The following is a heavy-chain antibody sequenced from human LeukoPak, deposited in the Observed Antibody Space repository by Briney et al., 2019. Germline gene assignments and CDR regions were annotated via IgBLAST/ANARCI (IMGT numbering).Heavy chain of an antibody. V-gene: IGHV3-66*01. CDR2: IYSGGST. J-gene: IGHJ4*02. D-gene: IGHD6-19*01. CDR1: GFTVSSNY. CDR3: ARGGIQVSGIDEFDY. Sequence: GGSLRLSCAASGFTVSSNYMSWVRQAPGKGLEWVSVIYSGGSTYYADSVKGRFTISRDNSKNTVYLQMNSLRAEDTAVYYCARGGIQVSGIDEFDYWGQGTLVTVSS.